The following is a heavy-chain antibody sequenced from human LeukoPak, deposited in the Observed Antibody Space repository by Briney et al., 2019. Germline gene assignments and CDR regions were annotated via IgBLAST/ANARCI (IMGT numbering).Heavy chain of an antibody. Sequence: SEALSLTCTVSGGSISSYYWSWIRQPPGKGLEWIGYIYYSGSTNYNPSLKSRVTISVDTSKNQFSLKLSSVTAADTAVYYCARELYYDIFADPAGDAFDIWGQGTMVTVSS. V-gene: IGHV4-59*01. CDR1: GGSISSYY. CDR2: IYYSGST. CDR3: ARELYYDIFADPAGDAFDI. J-gene: IGHJ3*02. D-gene: IGHD3-9*01.